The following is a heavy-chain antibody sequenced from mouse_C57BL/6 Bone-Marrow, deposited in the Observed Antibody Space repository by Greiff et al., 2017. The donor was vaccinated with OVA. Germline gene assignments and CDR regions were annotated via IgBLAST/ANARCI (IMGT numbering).Heavy chain of an antibody. Sequence: QVQLKQSGAELVRPGPSVKMSCKASGYTFTNYWIGWAKQRPGHGLEWIGDIYPGGGYTNYNEKFKGKATLTADKSSSTAYMQFSSLTSEDSAIYYCARYGGVPHAMDYWGQGTSVTVSS. D-gene: IGHD5-1*01. V-gene: IGHV1-63*01. CDR2: IYPGGGYT. CDR3: ARYGGVPHAMDY. J-gene: IGHJ4*01. CDR1: GYTFTNYW.